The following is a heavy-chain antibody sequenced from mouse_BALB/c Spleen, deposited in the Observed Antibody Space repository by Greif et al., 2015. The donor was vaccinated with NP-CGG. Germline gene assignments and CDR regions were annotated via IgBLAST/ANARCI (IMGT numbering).Heavy chain of an antibody. V-gene: IGHV1-69*02. CDR2: IDPSDSET. Sequence: SGAELVKPGAPVKLSCKASGYTFTSYWMNWVKQRPGRGLEWIGRIDPSDSETHYNQKFKDKATLTVDKSSSTAYIQLSSLTSEDSAVYYCARDWVLAYWGQGTLVTVSA. J-gene: IGHJ3*01. CDR3: ARDWVLAY. CDR1: GYTFTSYW.